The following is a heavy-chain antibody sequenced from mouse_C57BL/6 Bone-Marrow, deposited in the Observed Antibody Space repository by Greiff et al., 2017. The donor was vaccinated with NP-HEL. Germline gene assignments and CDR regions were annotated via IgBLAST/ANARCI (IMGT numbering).Heavy chain of an antibody. Sequence: EVQLVESGTVLARPGASVKMSCKTPGYTFTSYWMHWVKQRPGQGLEWIGAIYPGNSDTSYNQKFKGKAKLTAVTSASTAYMELSSLTNEDSAVYSCTEGYDGSEGFAYWGQGTLVTVSA. CDR2: IYPGNSDT. CDR1: GYTFTSYW. CDR3: TEGYDGSEGFAY. D-gene: IGHD1-1*01. J-gene: IGHJ3*01. V-gene: IGHV1-5*01.